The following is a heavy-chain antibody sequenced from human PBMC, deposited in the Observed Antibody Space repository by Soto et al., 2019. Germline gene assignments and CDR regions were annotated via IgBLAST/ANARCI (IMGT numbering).Heavy chain of an antibody. CDR2: INGGGERT. D-gene: IGHD5-18*01. V-gene: IGHV3-23*01. Sequence: EVQLLESGGGLVQRGGSLRLSCAASGFTFSNYVMTWVRQAPGKGLEWVSTINGGGERTYYVDPVKGRFTISRDDSKNTLYLQMDSLRVEDTATYYCAKIRHSYGGIGEWGQGTVVTVSS. J-gene: IGHJ4*02. CDR1: GFTFSNYV. CDR3: AKIRHSYGGIGE.